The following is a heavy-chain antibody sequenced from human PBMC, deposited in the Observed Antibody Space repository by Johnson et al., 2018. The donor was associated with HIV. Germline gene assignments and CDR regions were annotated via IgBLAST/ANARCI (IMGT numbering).Heavy chain of an antibody. Sequence: QMQLVESGGGVVQPGRSLRLSCVASRFTFSSYGMHWVRQAPGKGLEWVAVISYDGANKYYADSVKGRFTISRDNSKNTLYLQMNSLRAEDTAVCYCARIPGSGWEHDAFDIWGQGTMVTVSS. CDR1: RFTFSSYG. V-gene: IGHV3-30*03. J-gene: IGHJ3*02. CDR3: ARIPGSGWEHDAFDI. CDR2: ISYDGANK. D-gene: IGHD6-19*01.